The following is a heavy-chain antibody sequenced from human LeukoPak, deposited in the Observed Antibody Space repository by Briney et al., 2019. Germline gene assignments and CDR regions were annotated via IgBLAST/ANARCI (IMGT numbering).Heavy chain of an antibody. Sequence: GGSLRLSCAASGFTFSSCAMNWVRQAPGKGLEWVSSISSSSSYIYYADSVKGRFTISRDNAKNSLYLQMNSLRAEDTAVYYCERATELYGFDYWGQGTLVTVSS. J-gene: IGHJ4*02. CDR3: ERATELYGFDY. CDR1: GFTFSSCA. V-gene: IGHV3-21*01. CDR2: ISSSSSYI. D-gene: IGHD1-1*01.